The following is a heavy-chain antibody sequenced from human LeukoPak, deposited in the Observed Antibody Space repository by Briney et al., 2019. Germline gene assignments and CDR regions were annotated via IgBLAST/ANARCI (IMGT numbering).Heavy chain of an antibody. CDR1: RFTFSNFA. CDR3: AKRGPYCSSTSCNYFDC. CDR2: ISGSGGST. Sequence: GGSLRLSCAASRFTFSNFAMSWVRQAPGKGLEWVSAISGSGGSTYYADSVKGRFTISRDNSKNALFLQMNSLRAEDTAVYYCAKRGPYCSSTSCNYFDCWGQGTLVTVSS. J-gene: IGHJ4*02. D-gene: IGHD2-2*01. V-gene: IGHV3-23*01.